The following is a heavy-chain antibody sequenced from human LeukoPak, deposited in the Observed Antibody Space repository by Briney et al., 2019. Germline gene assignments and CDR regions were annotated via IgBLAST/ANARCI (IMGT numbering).Heavy chain of an antibody. CDR3: ARGRPHGNDY. Sequence: GGSLRLSCAASGFTFSSYWMNWVRQAPGKGLVWVSRIASDGSSTTYADSVKGRFSISRDNAKNTLYLQMNSLRVEDTAVYYCARGRPHGNDYWGQGTLVIVSS. J-gene: IGHJ4*02. V-gene: IGHV3-74*01. D-gene: IGHD4-23*01. CDR1: GFTFSSYW. CDR2: IASDGSST.